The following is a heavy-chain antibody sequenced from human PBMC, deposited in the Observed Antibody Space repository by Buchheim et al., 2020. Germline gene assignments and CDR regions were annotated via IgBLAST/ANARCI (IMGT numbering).Heavy chain of an antibody. CDR2: ISSVGETI. V-gene: IGHV3-48*03. CDR1: GFTLNNYE. D-gene: IGHD1-20*01. Sequence: EVYLVESGGGLVKPGGSLRLSCAASGFTLNNYEMNWVRQAPGKGLEWISYISSVGETINYADSVKGRFTISRANAKNSLYLQMNSLRAEDTAVYYCARSAAITGTGSAFDIWGQGT. CDR3: ARSAAITGTGSAFDI. J-gene: IGHJ3*02.